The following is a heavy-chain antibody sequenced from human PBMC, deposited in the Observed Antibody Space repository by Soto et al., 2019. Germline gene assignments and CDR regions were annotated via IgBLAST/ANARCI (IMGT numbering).Heavy chain of an antibody. CDR2: ISGSGGST. Sequence: EVQLLESGGGLVQPGGSLRLSCAASGFTFSSYAMSWVRQAPGKGLEWVSAISGSGGSTYYADSVKGRFTISRDNSKNTLYLQMNSLRAEDTAVYYCAKWKTVPTFNGMDVWGQGTTVTVS. CDR1: GFTFSSYA. CDR3: AKWKTVPTFNGMDV. D-gene: IGHD5-12*01. V-gene: IGHV3-23*01. J-gene: IGHJ6*02.